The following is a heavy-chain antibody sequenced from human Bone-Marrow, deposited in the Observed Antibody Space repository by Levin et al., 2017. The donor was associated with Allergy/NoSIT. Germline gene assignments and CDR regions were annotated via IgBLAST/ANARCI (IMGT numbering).Heavy chain of an antibody. Sequence: PGGSLRLSCAATGFTFSDYYMSWIRQAPGKGLEWIAYIGSGSGPIYYADSVKGRFTISRDNAKNSLFLQMNSLRADDTAVYYCARRDRYSYGSCDYWGQGTLVTVSS. CDR1: GFTFSDYY. CDR2: IGSGSGPI. V-gene: IGHV3-11*01. D-gene: IGHD5-18*01. J-gene: IGHJ4*02. CDR3: ARRDRYSYGSCDY.